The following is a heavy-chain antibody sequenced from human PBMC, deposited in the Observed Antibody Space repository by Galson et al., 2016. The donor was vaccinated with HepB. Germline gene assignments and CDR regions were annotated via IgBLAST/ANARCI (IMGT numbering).Heavy chain of an antibody. Sequence: SISSSDYYWGWIRQPPGKGLEWIGSIYYSGTTYYNLSLKGRVTISVDTSKNQFSLKLSSVTAADTAVYYCARLRYSTGPIDYWGQGTLVIVSS. CDR2: IYYSGTT. CDR3: ARLRYSTGPIDY. J-gene: IGHJ4*02. CDR1: SISSSDYY. V-gene: IGHV4-39*01. D-gene: IGHD6-19*01.